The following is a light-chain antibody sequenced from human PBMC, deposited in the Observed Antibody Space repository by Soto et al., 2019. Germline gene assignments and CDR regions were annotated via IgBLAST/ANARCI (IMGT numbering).Light chain of an antibody. Sequence: EIVMTQSPATLSVSPGEGATVSCRASQSVSRNLAWYQQKPGQAPRLLISGASTRATGIPARFSGSGSGTEFTLAISSLQSEDFAVYYCQQYDKWPPSNTFGQGTKLEIK. J-gene: IGKJ2*01. CDR1: QSVSRN. V-gene: IGKV3-15*01. CDR3: QQYDKWPPSNT. CDR2: GAS.